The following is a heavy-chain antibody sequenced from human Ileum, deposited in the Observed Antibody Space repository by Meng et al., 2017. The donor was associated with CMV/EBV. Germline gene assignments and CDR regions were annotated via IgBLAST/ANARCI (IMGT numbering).Heavy chain of an antibody. J-gene: IGHJ4*02. V-gene: IGHV4-59*01. Sequence: QGQLQEPGPRLVKPAETLSLTCTVSVGSISEFYWSWIRQSPGKGLEWIGYIYDTDSTRYNPSLESRLTISGDTSKNMFYLKLRSVTAADTAIYYCARALSLRSVFDYWGQGILVTVSS. CDR2: IYDTDST. CDR3: ARALSLRSVFDY. CDR1: VGSISEFY.